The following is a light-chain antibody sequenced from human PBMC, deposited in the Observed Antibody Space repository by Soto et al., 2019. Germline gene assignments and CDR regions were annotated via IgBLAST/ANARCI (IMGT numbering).Light chain of an antibody. J-gene: IGLJ2*01. Sequence: QSALTQPASVSGSPGQSITISCTGTSNLVSWYQHHPGTAPKLIIYEGSERPSGISNRFSASKSGNTASLTISGLQAEDDADYYCSTYAGAVAFGGGTKLTVL. CDR1: SNL. V-gene: IGLV2-23*01. CDR3: STYAGAVA. CDR2: EGS.